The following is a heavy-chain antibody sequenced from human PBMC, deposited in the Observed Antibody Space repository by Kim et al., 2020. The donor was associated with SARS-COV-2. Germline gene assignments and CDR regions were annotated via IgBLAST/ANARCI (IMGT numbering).Heavy chain of an antibody. J-gene: IGHJ6*02. CDR1: GFTFGGHD. V-gene: IGHV3-13*04. Sequence: GGSLRLSCAASGFTFGGHDMHWVRQVTGKGLEWVAAIGTSGVTFYAASVKGRFIISRENGENSLFLQMDSLRVGDTATYYCTRGIHLLLGVDVWGRGTMVTVSS. CDR3: TRGIHLLLGVDV. D-gene: IGHD3-16*01. CDR2: IGTSGVT.